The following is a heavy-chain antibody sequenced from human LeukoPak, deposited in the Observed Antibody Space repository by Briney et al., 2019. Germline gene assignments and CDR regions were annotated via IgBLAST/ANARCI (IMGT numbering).Heavy chain of an antibody. V-gene: IGHV4-31*03. CDR2: IYYSGST. CDR1: GGSLSSGGYY. CDR3: ARAAYYDSSGYCFDY. J-gene: IGHJ4*01. D-gene: IGHD3-22*01. Sequence: SQTLSLTCTVSGGSLSSGGYYWSWIRQHPGKGLEWIGYIYYSGSTYYNPSLKSRVTISVDTSKNQFSLKLSSVTAANTAVYYCARAAYYDSSGYCFDYWXXXTLVTVSS.